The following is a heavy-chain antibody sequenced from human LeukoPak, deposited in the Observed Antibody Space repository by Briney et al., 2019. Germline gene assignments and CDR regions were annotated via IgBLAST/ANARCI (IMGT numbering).Heavy chain of an antibody. D-gene: IGHD2-21*01. V-gene: IGHV1-24*01. CDR2: FDPEDGET. CDR3: ATVIRNFVVVIANAFDI. J-gene: IGHJ3*02. CDR1: GYTLTELS. Sequence: ASVKVSCKVSGYTLTELSMHWVRQAPGKGLVWMGGFDPEDGETIYAQKFQGRVTMTEDTSTDTAYMELSSLRSEDTAVYYCATVIRNFVVVIANAFDIWGQGTMVTVSS.